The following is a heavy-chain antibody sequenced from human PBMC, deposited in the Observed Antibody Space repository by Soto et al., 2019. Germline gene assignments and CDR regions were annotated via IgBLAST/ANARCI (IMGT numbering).Heavy chain of an antibody. CDR1: GGSIHGHY. CDR3: AGELIMKNYFDT. CDR2: IHSSGST. V-gene: IGHV4-59*11. J-gene: IGHJ4*02. D-gene: IGHD3-16*01. Sequence: QVQLQQSGPELLNHSETLFLTCTVSGGSIHGHYWTWMRQFPGRGLEWIGYIHSSGSTNYNPFLKSRLTMALDLSTNIFFLWLTSVTAADTAVYYCAGELIMKNYFDTWGQGSLFTAPS.